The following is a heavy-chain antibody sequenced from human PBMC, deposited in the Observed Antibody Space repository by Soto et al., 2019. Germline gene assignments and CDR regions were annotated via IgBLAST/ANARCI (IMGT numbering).Heavy chain of an antibody. V-gene: IGHV3-30*18. J-gene: IGHJ4*02. D-gene: IGHD3-22*01. CDR2: ISIDGSNE. CDR3: AKSGYYDSSGYLDH. Sequence: GGSLRLSCAGSGFTFRWFGMNWVRQAPGKGLEWVARISIDGSNEYYVDSVKGRFTISRDNSKNTLYLHMNSLRAEDTAVYYCAKSGYYDSSGYLDHWGQGTLVTVSS. CDR1: GFTFRWFG.